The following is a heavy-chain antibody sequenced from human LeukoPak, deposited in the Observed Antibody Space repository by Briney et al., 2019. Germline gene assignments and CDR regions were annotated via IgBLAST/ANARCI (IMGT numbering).Heavy chain of an antibody. V-gene: IGHV3-30*05. CDR3: ARGAYSTGWV. CDR1: GFTFSSYG. Sequence: PGRPLRLSCAASGFTFSSYGMHWVRQAPVKGLEWVAFISFDGSNRNYADSVKGRFTISRDNSNNTLYLEMNSLRPEDTAIYYCARGAYSTGWVWGRGALVTVAS. J-gene: IGHJ4*02. D-gene: IGHD6-19*01. CDR2: ISFDGSNR.